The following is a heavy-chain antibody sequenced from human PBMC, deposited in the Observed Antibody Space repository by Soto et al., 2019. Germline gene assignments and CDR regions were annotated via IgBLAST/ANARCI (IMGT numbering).Heavy chain of an antibody. CDR1: GGSISSYY. Sequence: SETLSLTCTVSGGSISSYYWSWIRQPPGKGLEWIGYIYYSGSTNYNPSLKSRVTISVDTSKNQFSLKLSSVTAADTAVYYCARGYYDFWSGPYYFDYWGQGTLVTVSS. V-gene: IGHV4-59*01. CDR3: ARGYYDFWSGPYYFDY. J-gene: IGHJ4*02. D-gene: IGHD3-3*01. CDR2: IYYSGST.